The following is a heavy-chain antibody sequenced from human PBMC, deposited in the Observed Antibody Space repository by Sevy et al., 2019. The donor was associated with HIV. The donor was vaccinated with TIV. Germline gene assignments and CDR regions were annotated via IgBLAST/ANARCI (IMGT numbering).Heavy chain of an antibody. CDR2: ISSSGANT. J-gene: IGHJ4*02. CDR1: GFTFSSYG. CDR3: AKTPEDSTFDY. Sequence: GGSLRLSCAASGFTFSSYGMHWVRQAPGKGLEWVSAISSSGANTYYADSVKGRFTISRDNPKSTLYLQVNSLRAADTAVYYCAKTPEDSTFDYWGQGTLVTVSS. D-gene: IGHD2-21*01. V-gene: IGHV3-23*01.